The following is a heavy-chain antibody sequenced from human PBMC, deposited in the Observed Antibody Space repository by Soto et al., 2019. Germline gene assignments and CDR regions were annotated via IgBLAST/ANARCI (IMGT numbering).Heavy chain of an antibody. CDR1: GYTFLNYD. CDR3: ARKGYIGNFGLDV. V-gene: IGHV1-18*01. J-gene: IGHJ6*02. D-gene: IGHD5-12*01. CDR2: ISISNGET. Sequence: ASVKVSCKASGYTFLNYDVAWVRRAPGQGLAWMGWISISNGETYYQQSLQGRVTMTTDTATTTTYMEVRSLRSDDPAVYYCARKGYIGNFGLDVWGQGTTVTVSS.